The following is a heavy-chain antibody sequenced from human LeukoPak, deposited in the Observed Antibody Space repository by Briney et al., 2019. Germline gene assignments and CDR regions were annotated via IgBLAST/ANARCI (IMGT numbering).Heavy chain of an antibody. J-gene: IGHJ3*02. CDR3: ARDIPGRRIGDAFDI. Sequence: GGSLRLSCAASGFTFSSYSMNWVRQAPGKGLEWVSSISSSSSYIYYADSVKGRFTISRDNAKNSLYLQMNSLRAEDTAVYYCARDIPGRRIGDAFDIWGQGTMVTVSS. D-gene: IGHD1-14*01. CDR1: GFTFSSYS. CDR2: ISSSSSYI. V-gene: IGHV3-21*01.